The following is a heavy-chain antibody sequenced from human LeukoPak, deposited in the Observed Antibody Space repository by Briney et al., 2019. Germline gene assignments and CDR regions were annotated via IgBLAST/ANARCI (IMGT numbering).Heavy chain of an antibody. Sequence: GRSLRLSCAASGFAFNSHAMSWFRQAPGKGLEWVSVIYSDGSTYYTDSVKGRFTISRDNSKNTLYLQMNSLRPEDTAVYYCARDQRSESYYPWGWFDPWGQGTLVTVSS. CDR2: IYSDGST. CDR3: ARDQRSESYYPWGWFDP. V-gene: IGHV3-66*02. J-gene: IGHJ5*02. D-gene: IGHD1-26*01. CDR1: GFAFNSHA.